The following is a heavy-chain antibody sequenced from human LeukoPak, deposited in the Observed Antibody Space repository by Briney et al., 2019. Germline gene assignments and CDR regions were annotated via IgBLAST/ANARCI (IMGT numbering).Heavy chain of an antibody. J-gene: IGHJ6*03. V-gene: IGHV3-7*01. CDR3: TRDALYGDPSYYYMDV. CDR2: IKQDGSDI. Sequence: QPGGSLRLSCAASGFTFNGFWMSWVRQAPGKGLEWVANIKQDGSDIYYLGSVRGRFTISRDNAMNSLYLQMNSLRAEDTAVYYCTRDALYGDPSYYYMDVWGKGTTVTVPS. CDR1: GFTFNGFW. D-gene: IGHD4-17*01.